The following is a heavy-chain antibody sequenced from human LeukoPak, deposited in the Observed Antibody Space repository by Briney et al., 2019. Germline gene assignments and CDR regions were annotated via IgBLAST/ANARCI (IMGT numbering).Heavy chain of an antibody. D-gene: IGHD5-18*01. CDR2: ISYDGSSK. CDR1: GFTFSSYG. V-gene: IGHV3-30*02. CDR3: ADTATSAWYFDL. J-gene: IGHJ2*01. Sequence: GGSLRLSCAASGFTFSSYGMHWVRQAPGKGLEWVSFISYDGSSKHDADSVKGRFTISRDNSKNTLYLQMNSLRAEDTAVYYCADTATSAWYFDLWGRGTLLTVSS.